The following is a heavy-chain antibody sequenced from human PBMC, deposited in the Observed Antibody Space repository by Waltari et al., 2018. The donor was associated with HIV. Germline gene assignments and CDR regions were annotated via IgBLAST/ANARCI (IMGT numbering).Heavy chain of an antibody. CDR1: GFTFSSHG. J-gene: IGHJ3*02. CDR2: IWYDGSNK. V-gene: IGHV3-33*01. D-gene: IGHD3-22*01. CDR3: ARDSRRLSAFDI. Sequence: QVQLVESGGGVVQPGRSLRLSCAASGFTFSSHGMPWVRQAPGKGLEWVAVIWYDGSNKYYADSVKGRFTISRDNSKNTLYLQMNSLRAEDTAVYYCARDSRRLSAFDIWGQGTMVTVSS.